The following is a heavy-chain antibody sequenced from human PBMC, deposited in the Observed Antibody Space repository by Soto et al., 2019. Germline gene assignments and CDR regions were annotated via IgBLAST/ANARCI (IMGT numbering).Heavy chain of an antibody. Sequence: SETLSLTCFVSGYFIGAGGYYWSWIRHHPGKGLEWIGSFYSSGSIIYNPSLRSRVSITGDMSTNQFSMSLTSVTAADTARYYCARMYSSGSGWFHPWGQGTLVTVSS. CDR3: ARMYSSGSGWFHP. V-gene: IGHV4-31*03. CDR2: FYSSGSI. D-gene: IGHD6-19*01. J-gene: IGHJ5*02. CDR1: GYFIGAGGYY.